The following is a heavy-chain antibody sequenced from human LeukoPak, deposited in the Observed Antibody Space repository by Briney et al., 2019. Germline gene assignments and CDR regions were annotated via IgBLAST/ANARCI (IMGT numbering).Heavy chain of an antibody. V-gene: IGHV4-39*01. J-gene: IGHJ4*02. CDR3: ARKGRDYYGSGSYYPPDY. CDR2: IYYSGST. Sequence: PSETLSLTRTVSGFSISSSSYYWGWIRQPPGKGLEWIGSIYYSGSTYYNPSLKSRVTISVDTSKNQFSLKLSSVTAADTAVYYCARKGRDYYGSGSYYPPDYWGQGTLVTVSS. CDR1: GFSISSSSYY. D-gene: IGHD3-10*01.